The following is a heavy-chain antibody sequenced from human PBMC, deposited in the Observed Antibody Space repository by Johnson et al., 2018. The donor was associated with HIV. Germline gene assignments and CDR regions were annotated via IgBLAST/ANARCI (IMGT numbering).Heavy chain of an antibody. V-gene: IGHV3-15*01. Sequence: VQLVESGGGVVQPGRSLRLSCAASGFTFSSYAMHWVRQAPGKGLEWVGRIKSKTDGGTTDYAAPVIGRFTISRDDSKNTLYLQMNSLKTEDTAVYYCTTGSSGSNAFDIWGQGTMVTVSS. CDR1: GFTFSSYA. CDR2: IKSKTDGGTT. D-gene: IGHD3-22*01. CDR3: TTGSSGSNAFDI. J-gene: IGHJ3*02.